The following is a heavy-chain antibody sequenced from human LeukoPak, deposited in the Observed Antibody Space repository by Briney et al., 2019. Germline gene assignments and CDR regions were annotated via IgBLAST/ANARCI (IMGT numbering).Heavy chain of an antibody. Sequence: GGSLRLSCAASGFTVSSNYMSWVRQATGKGLEWVSVIYSGGSTYYADSVKGRFTISRDNSKNTLYLQMNSRRADDTAVYYCARDNIAAAGIGHWGQGTLVTVSS. CDR3: ARDNIAAAGIGH. D-gene: IGHD6-13*01. CDR2: IYSGGST. J-gene: IGHJ4*02. CDR1: GFTVSSNY. V-gene: IGHV3-53*01.